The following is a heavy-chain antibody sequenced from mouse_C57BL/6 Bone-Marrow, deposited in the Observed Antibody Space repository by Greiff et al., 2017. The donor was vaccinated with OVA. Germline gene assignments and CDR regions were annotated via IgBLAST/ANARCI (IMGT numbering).Heavy chain of an antibody. J-gene: IGHJ2*01. CDR2: IRSKSNNYAT. D-gene: IGHD4-1*01. CDR3: VRHEGTGPLDY. V-gene: IGHV10-1*01. CDR1: GFSFNTYA. Sequence: EVMLVESGGGLVQPKGSLKLSCAASGFSFNTYAMNWVRQAPGKGLEWVARIRSKSNNYATYYADSVKDRFTISRDDSESMLYLQMNNLKTEDTAMYYCVRHEGTGPLDYWGQGTTLTVSS.